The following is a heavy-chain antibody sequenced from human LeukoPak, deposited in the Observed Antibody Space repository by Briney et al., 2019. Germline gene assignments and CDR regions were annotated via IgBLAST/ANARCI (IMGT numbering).Heavy chain of an antibody. CDR1: GFTFTDYW. Sequence: GGSLRLSSAASGFTFTDYWMTWVRQAPGKGLEWVANINRDGSEKYYVDSVKGRFTISRDNAKNSLYLQMNSLRAEDTAVFYCARERGVGVCGKGTTVTVSS. J-gene: IGHJ6*04. V-gene: IGHV3-7*01. CDR2: INRDGSEK. CDR3: ARERGVGV. D-gene: IGHD5-12*01.